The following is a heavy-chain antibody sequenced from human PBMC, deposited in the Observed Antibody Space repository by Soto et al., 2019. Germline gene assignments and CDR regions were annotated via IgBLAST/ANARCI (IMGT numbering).Heavy chain of an antibody. CDR3: AKDIERYYYYGMDV. CDR2: ISWNSGSI. CDR1: GFTFDDYA. V-gene: IGHV3-9*01. Sequence: QPGGSLRLSCAASGFTFDDYAMHWVRQAPGKGLEWVSGISWNSGSIGFADSVKGRFTISRDNAKNSLYLQMNSLRAEDTALYYCAKDIERYYYYGMDVWGQGTTVTVSS. J-gene: IGHJ6*02.